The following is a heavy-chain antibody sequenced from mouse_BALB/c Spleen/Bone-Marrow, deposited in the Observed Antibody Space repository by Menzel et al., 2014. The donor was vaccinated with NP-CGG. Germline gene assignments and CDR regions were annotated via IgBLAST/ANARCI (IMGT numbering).Heavy chain of an antibody. J-gene: IGHJ4*01. CDR1: GFTFTSYW. D-gene: IGHD2-1*01. CDR3: SREGNYKYSMDY. CDR2: INPSNGRT. Sequence: VQLQQSGDELVKPGASVMLSCMASGFTFTSYWIHWVKQRPGQGPEWIGEINPSNGRTNYNEKFKSKATLTEDKSSSPAFMQLSNLTSEDSAVYFCSREGNYKYSMDYWGQRTPVTLSS. V-gene: IGHV1S81*02.